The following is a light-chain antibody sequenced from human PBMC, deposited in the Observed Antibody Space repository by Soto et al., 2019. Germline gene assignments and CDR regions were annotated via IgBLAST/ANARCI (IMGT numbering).Light chain of an antibody. J-gene: IGKJ1*01. V-gene: IGKV3-15*01. CDR1: QSVSSN. Sequence: EIVMTQSPATLSVSPGERATLSCRASQSVSSNLAWYQQKPGQAPRLLIYGASTRATGIPARFSGSGSGTEFTLIIISLQSEDFAVNYCKQYNNWPQAFGQGTKVEIK. CDR3: KQYNNWPQA. CDR2: GAS.